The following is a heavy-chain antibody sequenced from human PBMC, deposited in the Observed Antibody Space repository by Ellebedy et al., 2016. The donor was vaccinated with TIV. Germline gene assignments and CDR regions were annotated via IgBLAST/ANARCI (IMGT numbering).Heavy chain of an antibody. CDR2: ISWNSGSI. CDR1: GFTFDDYA. V-gene: IGHV3-9*01. CDR3: AKGTLTGYYRYYYYYGMDG. J-gene: IGHJ6*02. D-gene: IGHD3-9*01. Sequence: SLKISXAASGFTFDDYAMHWVRQAPGKGLEWVSGISWNSGSIGYADSVKGRFTISRDNAKNSLYLQMNSLRAEDTALYYCAKGTLTGYYRYYYYYGMDGWGQGTTVTVSS.